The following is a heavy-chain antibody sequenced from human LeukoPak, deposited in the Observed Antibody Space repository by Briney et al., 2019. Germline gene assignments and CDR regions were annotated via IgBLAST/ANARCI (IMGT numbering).Heavy chain of an antibody. V-gene: IGHV4-39*01. D-gene: IGHD2-21*01. CDR3: ARAHPTYSRPDYFDY. Sequence: SETLSLTCTVSGGSISSSSYYWGWIRQPPGKGLEWIGSIYYSGSTYKNPSLKSRVTLSVDTSKKQFSLKMSSVTAADTAVYYCARAHPTYSRPDYFDYWGQGTLVTVSS. J-gene: IGHJ4*02. CDR2: IYYSGST. CDR1: GGSISSSSYY.